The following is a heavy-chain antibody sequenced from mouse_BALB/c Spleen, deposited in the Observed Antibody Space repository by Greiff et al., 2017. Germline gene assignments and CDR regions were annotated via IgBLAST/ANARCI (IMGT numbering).Heavy chain of an antibody. CDR3: NAGGNYGGDD. J-gene: IGHJ2*01. CDR1: GFNIKDYY. CDR2: IDPENGDT. V-gene: IGHV14-4*02. Sequence: VQLKQSGAELVRSGASVKLSCTASGFNIKDYYMHWVKQRPEQGLEWIGWIDPENGDTEYAPKFQGKATMTADTSSNTAYLQLSSLTSEDTAVYYCNAGGNYGGDDWGQGTTLTVSS. D-gene: IGHD2-1*01.